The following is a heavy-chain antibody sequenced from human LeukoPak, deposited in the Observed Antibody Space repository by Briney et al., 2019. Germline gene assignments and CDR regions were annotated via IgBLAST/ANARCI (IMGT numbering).Heavy chain of an antibody. J-gene: IGHJ4*02. CDR2: IYYTGST. CDR1: AGSISSTSYY. D-gene: IGHD2-21*02. Sequence: PSETLSLTCTVSAGSISSTSYYWGWIRQPPGKGLEWIGSIYYTGSTYYNPSLKSRVTISVDTSKNQFSLKVRSVTAADTAVYYCARFVAYCGGDCYPGFDYWGQGTLVTVSS. CDR3: ARFVAYCGGDCYPGFDY. V-gene: IGHV4-39*07.